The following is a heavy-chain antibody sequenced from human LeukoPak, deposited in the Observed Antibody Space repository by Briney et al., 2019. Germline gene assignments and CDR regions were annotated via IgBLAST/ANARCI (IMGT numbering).Heavy chain of an antibody. V-gene: IGHV3-23*01. J-gene: IGHJ3*02. CDR3: AKVATPLHDRLLDAFDI. D-gene: IGHD1-1*01. CDR1: GFTFSSYA. Sequence: GGSLRLSCAASGFTFSSYAMSWVRQAPGKGLEWVSAISGSGGSTYYADSVKGRFTISRDNSKNTLYLQMNSLRAEDTAVYYCAKVATPLHDRLLDAFDIWGQGTMVTVSS. CDR2: ISGSGGST.